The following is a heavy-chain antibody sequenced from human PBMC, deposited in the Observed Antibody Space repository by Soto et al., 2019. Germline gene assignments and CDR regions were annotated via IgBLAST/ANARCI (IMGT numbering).Heavy chain of an antibody. V-gene: IGHV3-23*01. J-gene: IGHJ3*02. CDR1: GFTFSSYA. D-gene: IGHD6-19*01. CDR2: ISGSGGST. CDR3: AKEQIEIAVAGTDDAFDI. Sequence: EVQLLESGGGLVQPGGSLRLSCAASGFTFSSYAMSWVRQAPGKGLEWVSAISGSGGSTYYADSVKGRFTISRDNAKNTVYLQKNRLSARDTAVYYCAKEQIEIAVAGTDDAFDIWGHGTMVTVSS.